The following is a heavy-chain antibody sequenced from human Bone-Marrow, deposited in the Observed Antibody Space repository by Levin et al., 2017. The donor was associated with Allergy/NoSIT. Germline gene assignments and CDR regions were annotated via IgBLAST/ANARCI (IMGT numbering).Heavy chain of an antibody. Sequence: SETLSLTCAVSGDSISSNNWWNWVRQSPGKGLEWIGERYHSGSTNYNPSLKSRVTISVDKSKNQASLELRSVTAADMAVYYCARVRGGCSSSSCFLDPWGQGILVTVSS. CDR1: GDSISSNNW. CDR3: ARVRGGCSSSSCFLDP. D-gene: IGHD2-2*01. V-gene: IGHV4-4*02. J-gene: IGHJ5*02. CDR2: RYHSGST.